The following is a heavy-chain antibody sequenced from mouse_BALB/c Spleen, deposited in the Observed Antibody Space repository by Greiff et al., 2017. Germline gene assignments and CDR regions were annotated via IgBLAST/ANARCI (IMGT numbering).Heavy chain of an antibody. CDR2: IWAGGST. D-gene: IGHD2-3*01. J-gene: IGHJ2*01. V-gene: IGHV2-9*02. Sequence: QVQLKESGPGLVAPSQSLSITCTVSGFSLTSYGVHWVRQPPGKGLEWLGVIWAGGSTNYNSALMSRLSISKDNSKSQVFLKMNSLQTDDTAMYYCARDYDGYSDYFDYWGQGTTLTVSS. CDR3: ARDYDGYSDYFDY. CDR1: GFSLTSYG.